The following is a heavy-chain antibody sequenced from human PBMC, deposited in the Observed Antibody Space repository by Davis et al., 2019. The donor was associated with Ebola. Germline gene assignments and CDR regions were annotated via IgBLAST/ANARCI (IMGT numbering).Heavy chain of an antibody. J-gene: IGHJ4*02. CDR2: ISSSGSTI. V-gene: IGHV3-48*04. CDR3: ARASDGITGTLYYFDY. D-gene: IGHD1-7*01. Sequence: GESLKISCAASGFTFSSYWMNWVRQAPGKGLEWVSYISSSGSTIYYADSVKGRFTISRDNAKNSLYLQMNSLRAEDTAVYYCARASDGITGTLYYFDYWGQGTLVTVSS. CDR1: GFTFSSYW.